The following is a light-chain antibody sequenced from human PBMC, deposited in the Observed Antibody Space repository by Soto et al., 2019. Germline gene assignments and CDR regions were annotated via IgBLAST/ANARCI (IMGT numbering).Light chain of an antibody. V-gene: IGKV3-20*01. CDR2: AAS. Sequence: EIVLTQSPGTLSLSPGERATLSCRASQSVSDTHVAWYQQRPGQAPRLLIYAASNRATGIPDRFSGSGSGTDFTLTISRLEPEDFAVYYCQQCGYSLVTFGPGTKVDIK. CDR1: QSVSDTH. CDR3: QQCGYSLVT. J-gene: IGKJ3*01.